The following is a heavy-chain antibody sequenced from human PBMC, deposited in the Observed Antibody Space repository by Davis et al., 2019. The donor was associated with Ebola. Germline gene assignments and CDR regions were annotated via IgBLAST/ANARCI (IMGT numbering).Heavy chain of an antibody. CDR2: ISSSSSTI. CDR3: ARRADY. V-gene: IGHV3-48*01. CDR1: GFTFSSYA. J-gene: IGHJ4*02. Sequence: GESLKISCAASGFTFSSYAMHWVRQAPGKGLEWVSYISSSSSTIYYADSVKGRFTISRDNAKNSLYLQMNSLRAEDTAVYYCARRADYWGQGTLVTVSS.